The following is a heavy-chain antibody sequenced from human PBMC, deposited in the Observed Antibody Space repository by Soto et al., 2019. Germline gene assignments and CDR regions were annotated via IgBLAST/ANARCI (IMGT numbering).Heavy chain of an antibody. CDR1: GSTVSGHW. CDR3: ARGINYAMDV. Sequence: EVQLVESGGGSVQPGGSLRLSCAASGSTVSGHWMHWVRQEPGRGLVWVSLISPDGSVTTYADSVKGRFTISRDNAKTTLTLQMNSLRAEDTAVYYCARGINYAMDVWGQGTTVTVSS. V-gene: IGHV3-74*01. J-gene: IGHJ6*02. CDR2: ISPDGSVT.